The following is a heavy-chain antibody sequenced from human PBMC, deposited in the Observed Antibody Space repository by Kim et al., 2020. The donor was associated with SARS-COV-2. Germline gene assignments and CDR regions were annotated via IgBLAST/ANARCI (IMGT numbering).Heavy chain of an antibody. CDR2: INHSGST. CDR1: GGSFSGYY. J-gene: IGHJ6*02. V-gene: IGHV4-34*01. CDR3: ARGSPRRRGVVVPAAKSYYYYGMDV. Sequence: SETLSLTCAVYGGSFSGYYWSWIRQPPGKGLEWIGEINHSGSTNYNPSLKSRVTISVDTSKNQFSLKLSSVTAADTAVYYCARGSPRRRGVVVPAAKSYYYYGMDVWGQGTTVTVSS. D-gene: IGHD2-2*01.